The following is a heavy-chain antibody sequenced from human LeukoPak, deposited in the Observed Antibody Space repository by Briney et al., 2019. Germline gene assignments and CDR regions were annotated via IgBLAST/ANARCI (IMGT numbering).Heavy chain of an antibody. V-gene: IGHV3-7*01. CDR1: GFSYDTYW. J-gene: IGHJ4*02. Sequence: GGSLRLSCAASGFSYDTYWMSWVRQAPGKGLEWVADIKKDGSQKYYVGSVRGRFTISRDNAKSSLYLQMNSLRVEDTAIYYCASSYDSSGNDWGQGTLVTVSS. D-gene: IGHD3-22*01. CDR2: IKKDGSQK. CDR3: ASSYDSSGND.